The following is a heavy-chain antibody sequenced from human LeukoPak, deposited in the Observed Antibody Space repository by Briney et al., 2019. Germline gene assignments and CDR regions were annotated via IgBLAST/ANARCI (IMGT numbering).Heavy chain of an antibody. V-gene: IGHV4-4*08. Sequence: TGGSLRLSCAASGFTFSSYSMNWVRQAPGKGLEWIGRIYTSGSTNYNPSLKSRVTISVDASKNQFSLKLSSVTAADTAVYYCARDDYDYVWGGFDYWGQGTLVTVSS. J-gene: IGHJ4*02. CDR3: ARDDYDYVWGGFDY. CDR1: GFTFSSYS. D-gene: IGHD3-16*01. CDR2: IYTSGST.